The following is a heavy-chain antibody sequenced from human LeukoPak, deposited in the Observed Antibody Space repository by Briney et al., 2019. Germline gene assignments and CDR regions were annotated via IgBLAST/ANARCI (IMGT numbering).Heavy chain of an antibody. CDR3: ARDLPGSYYENDAFDI. CDR1: GYTFSSYD. D-gene: IGHD1-26*01. Sequence: EASVKVSCKASGYTFSSYDINWVRQATGQGLEWMGWMNPNSGYTGYAQKFQGRVTMTRNTSISTAYMELSSLRSEDTAVYYCARDLPGSYYENDAFDIWGQGTMVTVSS. CDR2: MNPNSGYT. V-gene: IGHV1-8*01. J-gene: IGHJ3*02.